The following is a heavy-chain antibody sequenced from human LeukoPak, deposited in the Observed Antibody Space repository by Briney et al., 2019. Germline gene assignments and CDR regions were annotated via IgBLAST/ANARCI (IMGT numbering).Heavy chain of an antibody. CDR3: ARDTEGYIYGYYYYGMDV. Sequence: GESLRLSCAASGFTFDDYAMHWVRQAPGKGLEWISLIIADSHSTFYADSVKGRFTISRDNSKNSLYLQMNSLRNDDTALYYCARDTEGYIYGYYYYGMDVWGQGTTVTVSS. CDR1: GFTFDDYA. J-gene: IGHJ6*02. D-gene: IGHD5-18*01. V-gene: IGHV3-43*02. CDR2: IIADSHST.